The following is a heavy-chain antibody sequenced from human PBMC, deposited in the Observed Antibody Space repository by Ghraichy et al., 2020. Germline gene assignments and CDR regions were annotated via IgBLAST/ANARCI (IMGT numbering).Heavy chain of an antibody. D-gene: IGHD2-2*01. J-gene: IGHJ3*02. Sequence: SETPSLTCAVSDGSISGCDCYWSWIRQPPGKGLEWIGYIFDSGTAYSNPSLKSQATISVDTSKNQFSLELNSVTAADTAVYFCARSTPRYCTSTSCYSYAFDIWGQGTIVTVSS. CDR2: IFDSGTA. CDR1: DGSISGCDCY. CDR3: ARSTPRYCTSTSCYSYAFDI. V-gene: IGHV4-30-4*01.